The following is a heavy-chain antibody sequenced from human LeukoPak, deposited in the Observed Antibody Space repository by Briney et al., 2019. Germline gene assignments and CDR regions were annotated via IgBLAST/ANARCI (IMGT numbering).Heavy chain of an antibody. J-gene: IGHJ4*02. CDR2: IYYSGST. Sequence: PSETLSLTCNVSGGSISSGDKYWSWIRQPPGKGLEWIGCIYYSGSTYYNPSLKSRLTISVDTSENQFSLHLTSVTAADTAVYFCARVTRWAGLDFWGQGTLVTVSS. CDR3: ARVTRWAGLDF. CDR1: GGSISSGDKY. V-gene: IGHV4-30-4*01. D-gene: IGHD2-21*02.